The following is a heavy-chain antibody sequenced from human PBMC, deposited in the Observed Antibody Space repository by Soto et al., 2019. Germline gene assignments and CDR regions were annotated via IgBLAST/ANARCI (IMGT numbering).Heavy chain of an antibody. CDR3: ARERIHRRYYYYGMDV. CDR2: IIPIFGTA. J-gene: IGHJ6*02. D-gene: IGHD5-18*01. Sequence: GASVKVSCKASGGTFSSYAISWVRQAPGQGLEWMGGIIPIFGTANYAQKFQGRVTITADKSTSTAYMELSSLRSEDTAVYYCARERIHRRYYYYGMDVWGQGTTVTVSS. CDR1: GGTFSSYA. V-gene: IGHV1-69*06.